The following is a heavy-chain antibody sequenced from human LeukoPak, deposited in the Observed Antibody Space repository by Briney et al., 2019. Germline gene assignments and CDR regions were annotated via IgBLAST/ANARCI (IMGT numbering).Heavy chain of an antibody. CDR3: ARGPHMGPDGNWFDP. V-gene: IGHV3-74*01. CDR1: GFTSSSYW. Sequence: GGSLRLSCAASGFTSSSYWMHWVRQAPGKGLVWVSRINSDGSSTSYADSVKGRFTISRDNAKNTLYLQMNSLRAEDTAVYYCARGPHMGPDGNWFDPWGQGTLVTVSS. D-gene: IGHD1-14*01. CDR2: INSDGSST. J-gene: IGHJ5*02.